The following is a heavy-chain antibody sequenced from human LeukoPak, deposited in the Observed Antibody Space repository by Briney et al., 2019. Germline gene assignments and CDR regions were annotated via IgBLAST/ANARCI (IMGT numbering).Heavy chain of an antibody. CDR3: ASDVSSAFPNRFDP. CDR2: IWNSGNT. D-gene: IGHD6-6*01. J-gene: IGHJ5*02. CDR1: GDSISSRTYY. Sequence: PSETLSLTCSVPGDSISSRTYYWTWIRQHPEKGLEWIGYIWNSGNTNYNPSLKSRVTISVDTSKNQFSLKLTSVTAADTALYYCASDVSSAFPNRFDPWGQGILVIVSS. V-gene: IGHV4-31*03.